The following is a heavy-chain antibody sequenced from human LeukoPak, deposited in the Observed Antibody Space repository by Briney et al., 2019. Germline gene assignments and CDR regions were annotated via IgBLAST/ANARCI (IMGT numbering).Heavy chain of an antibody. CDR2: INPNSGGT. CDR3: ARDLRYGSGSYYVY. J-gene: IGHJ4*02. D-gene: IGHD3-10*01. CDR1: GYTFTGYY. Sequence: GSVEVSCKASGYTFTGYYMHWVRQAPGQGLEWMGWINPNSGGTNYAQKFQGRVTMTRDTSISTAYMELSRLRSDDTAVYYCARDLRYGSGSYYVYWGQGTLVTVSS. V-gene: IGHV1-2*02.